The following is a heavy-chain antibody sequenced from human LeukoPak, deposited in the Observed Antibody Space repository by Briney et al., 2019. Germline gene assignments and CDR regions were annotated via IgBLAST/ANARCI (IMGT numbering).Heavy chain of an antibody. CDR3: ARDGMGSGYDFDY. Sequence: GGSLRLSCAASGFTFSTYTMNWVRQAPGKGLEWVSSISSSSSSTYHADSVKGRFTISRDNAKNSLYLQLNSLRVEDTAVYYCARDGMGSGYDFDYWGQGTLVTVSS. CDR1: GFTFSTYT. V-gene: IGHV3-21*01. D-gene: IGHD5-12*01. CDR2: ISSSSSST. J-gene: IGHJ4*02.